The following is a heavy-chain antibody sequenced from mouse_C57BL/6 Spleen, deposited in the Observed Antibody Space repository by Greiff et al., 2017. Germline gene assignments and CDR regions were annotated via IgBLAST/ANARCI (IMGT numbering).Heavy chain of an antibody. D-gene: IGHD2-2*01. Sequence: QVQLQQPGAELVKPGASVKLSCKASGYTFTSYWMHWVKQRPGQGLEWIGMIHPNSGSTNYNEKFKSKATLTVDKSSSTAYMQLSSLTSEDSAVYYGARSGMVTTEEYYAMGYWGQGTSVTVSS. J-gene: IGHJ4*01. V-gene: IGHV1-64*01. CDR1: GYTFTSYW. CDR2: IHPNSGST. CDR3: ARSGMVTTEEYYAMGY.